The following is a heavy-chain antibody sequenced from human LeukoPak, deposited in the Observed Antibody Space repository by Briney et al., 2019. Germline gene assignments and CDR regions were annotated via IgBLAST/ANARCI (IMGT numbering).Heavy chain of an antibody. D-gene: IGHD3-22*01. Sequence: SETLSLTCTVSGGSISSSSYYWGWIRQPPGEGLEWIGYIYYSGSTNYNPSLRSRVTISVDTSKNQFSLKLSSVTAADTAVYYCARYYDSSGYYPDDAFDIWGQGTMVTVSS. CDR2: IYYSGST. V-gene: IGHV4-61*05. CDR1: GGSISSSSYY. J-gene: IGHJ3*02. CDR3: ARYYDSSGYYPDDAFDI.